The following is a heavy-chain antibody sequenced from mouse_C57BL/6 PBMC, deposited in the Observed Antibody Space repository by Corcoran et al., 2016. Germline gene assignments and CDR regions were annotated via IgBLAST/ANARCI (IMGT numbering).Heavy chain of an antibody. Sequence: EVQLQQSGPVLVKPGASVKMSCKASGYTFTDYYMNWVKQSHGKSLEWIGVINPYNGGTSYNQKFKGKATLTVDKSSSTAYMELNSLTSEDSAVYYCARRAYSNYEYFDVWGTGTMVTVSS. CDR2: INPYNGGT. J-gene: IGHJ1*03. V-gene: IGHV1-19*01. D-gene: IGHD2-5*01. CDR1: GYTFTDYY. CDR3: ARRAYSNYEYFDV.